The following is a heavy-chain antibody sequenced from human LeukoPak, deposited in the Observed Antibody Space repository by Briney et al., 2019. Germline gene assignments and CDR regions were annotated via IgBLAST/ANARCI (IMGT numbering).Heavy chain of an antibody. CDR1: GGSFSGYL. J-gene: IGHJ5*02. Sequence: SETLSLTCRDYGGSFSGYLRSWICQALGKGLEWSGEIKQSGTTTYNPSLESRVTISVAQPNNQFCLNLSSVTAEDTAVYYCTRSFLASNYNWFGPWGQGTRVPVSS. V-gene: IGHV4-34*01. CDR2: IKQSGTT. D-gene: IGHD1-1*01. CDR3: TRSFLASNYNWFGP.